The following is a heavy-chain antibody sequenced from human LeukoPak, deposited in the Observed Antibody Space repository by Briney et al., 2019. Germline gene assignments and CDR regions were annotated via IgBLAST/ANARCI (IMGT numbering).Heavy chain of an antibody. CDR2: ISAYNGNT. D-gene: IGHD2-2*01. V-gene: IGHV1-18*01. J-gene: IGHJ4*02. CDR3: ARYCSSTSCYQLGSDY. CDR1: GYTFTSYG. Sequence: GASVKVSCKASGYTFTSYGISWVRQAPGQGLEWMGWISAYNGNTNYAQKLQGRVTMTTDTSTSTAYMELRSLRSDDTAVYYCARYCSSTSCYQLGSDYWGQGTLVTVSS.